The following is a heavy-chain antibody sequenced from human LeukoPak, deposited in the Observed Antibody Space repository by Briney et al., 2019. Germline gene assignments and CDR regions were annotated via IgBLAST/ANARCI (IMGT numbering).Heavy chain of an antibody. D-gene: IGHD3-16*02. CDR1: GYTFAGYY. V-gene: IGHV1-2*02. J-gene: IGHJ6*04. CDR3: ARVFVVIPEGMDV. Sequence: ASVKVSCKASGYTFAGYYIHWVRQAPGQGLEWMGWMHPKSGGTNYAQKFQGRVTMTRDTSISTAYMELSRLRFDDTAVYYCARVFVVIPEGMDVWGKGTTVTISS. CDR2: MHPKSGGT.